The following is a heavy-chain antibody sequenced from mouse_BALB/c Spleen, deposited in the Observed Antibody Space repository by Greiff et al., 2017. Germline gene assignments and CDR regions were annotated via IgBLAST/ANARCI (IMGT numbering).Heavy chain of an antibody. Sequence: EVQLVESGGGLVKPGGSLKLSCAASGFTFSSYAMSWVRQSPEKRLEWVAEISSGGSYTYYPDTVTGRFTISRDNAKNTLYLEMSSLRSEDTAMYYCARGSYYGNYFDYWGQGTTLTVSS. D-gene: IGHD2-10*01. CDR3: ARGSYYGNYFDY. J-gene: IGHJ2*01. CDR2: ISSGGSYT. CDR1: GFTFSSYA. V-gene: IGHV5-9-4*01.